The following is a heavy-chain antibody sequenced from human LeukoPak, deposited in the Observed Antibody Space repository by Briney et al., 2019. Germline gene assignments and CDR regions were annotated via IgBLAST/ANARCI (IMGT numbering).Heavy chain of an antibody. V-gene: IGHV1-46*01. D-gene: IGHD1-26*01. CDR2: INPSGGST. Sequence: ASVKVSCKASGYTFTSYYIHLVRQAPGQGLEWMGIINPSGGSTSYAQKFRDRLTMTRDTSTSTLYMELSSLRSEDTAVYYCARGPPPSYSGGREYYFDYWGQGTLVTVSS. CDR1: GYTFTSYY. J-gene: IGHJ4*02. CDR3: ARGPPPSYSGGREYYFDY.